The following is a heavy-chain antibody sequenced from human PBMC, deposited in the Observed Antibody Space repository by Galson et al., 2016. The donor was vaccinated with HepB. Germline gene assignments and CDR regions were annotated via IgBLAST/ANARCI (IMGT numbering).Heavy chain of an antibody. CDR3: AKGAYSLPENFQH. J-gene: IGHJ1*01. CDR1: GFTFSSYA. D-gene: IGHD2-15*01. CDR2: ISGSGGTT. Sequence: SLRLSCAASGFTFSSYAMNWVRQPPGKGPEWVSSISGSGGTTYYADSLKGRFTISRDNSKSTLYLQMNSLRAEDTAVYYCAKGAYSLPENFQHWGQGTLVTVSS. V-gene: IGHV3-23*01.